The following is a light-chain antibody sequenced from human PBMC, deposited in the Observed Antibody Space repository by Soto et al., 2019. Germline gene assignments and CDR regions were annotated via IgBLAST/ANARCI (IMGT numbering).Light chain of an antibody. CDR3: QQRTNWLT. CDR1: QNVSTY. CDR2: DAS. J-gene: IGKJ3*01. V-gene: IGKV3-11*01. Sequence: EIVLTQSPATLSLSPGERVTLSCRASQNVSTYLAWDQQKPGQAPRLLIYDASDRATSIPARFSGSGSGTDFTLTISSPEPDDAAVYFCQQRTNWLTFGPGTKVDTK.